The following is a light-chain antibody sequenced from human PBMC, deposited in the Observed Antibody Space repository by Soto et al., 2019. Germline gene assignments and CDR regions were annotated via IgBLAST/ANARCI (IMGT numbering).Light chain of an antibody. J-gene: IGLJ1*01. CDR3: LLYYGGAHV. CDR1: TGAVTSDNS. Sequence: QAVVTQEPSLTVSPGGTVTLTCASSTGAVTSDNSPNWFQQKPGQAPRALIFSISNKHSWTPARFSGSLLGGKAALTLSGVQREDEAEYYCLLYYGGAHVFGTGTKVTVL. V-gene: IGLV7-43*01. CDR2: SIS.